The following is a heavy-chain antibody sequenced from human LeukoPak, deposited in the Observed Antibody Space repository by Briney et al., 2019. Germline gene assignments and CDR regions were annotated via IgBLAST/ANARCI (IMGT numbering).Heavy chain of an antibody. CDR3: ARASYSSSCPLDY. Sequence: SETLSLTCTVSGYSISSGYYWGWIRQPPGKGLEWIGSIYYSGSTYYNPSLKSRVTISVDTSKNQFSLKLSSVTAADTAVYYCARASYSSSCPLDYWGQGTLVTVSS. D-gene: IGHD6-13*01. J-gene: IGHJ4*02. CDR1: GYSISSGYY. V-gene: IGHV4-38-2*02. CDR2: IYYSGST.